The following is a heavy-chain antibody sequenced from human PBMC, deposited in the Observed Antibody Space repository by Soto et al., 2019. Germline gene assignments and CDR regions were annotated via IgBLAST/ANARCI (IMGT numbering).Heavy chain of an antibody. V-gene: IGHV1-8*01. CDR1: GYTFTSYD. CDR2: MNPNSGNT. CDR3: AGGGDYYDSSGYYYVDYYGMDV. D-gene: IGHD3-22*01. J-gene: IGHJ6*02. Sequence: ASVKVSCKASGYTFTSYDINWVRQATGQGLEWMGWMNPNSGNTGYAQKFQGRVTMTRNTSISTAYMELSSLRSEDTAVYYCAGGGDYYDSSGYYYVDYYGMDVWGQGTTVTVSS.